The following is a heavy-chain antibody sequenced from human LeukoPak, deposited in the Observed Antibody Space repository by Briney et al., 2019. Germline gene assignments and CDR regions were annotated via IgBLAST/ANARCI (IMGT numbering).Heavy chain of an antibody. CDR2: IYYSGST. Sequence: SETLSLTCTVSGGSISSYCWSWIRQPPGKGLEWIGYIYYSGSTNYNPSLKSRVTISVDTSKNQFSLKLSSVTAADTAVYYCARDGVGATFAFDIWGQGTMVTVSS. D-gene: IGHD1-26*01. V-gene: IGHV4-59*01. CDR3: ARDGVGATFAFDI. J-gene: IGHJ3*02. CDR1: GGSISSYC.